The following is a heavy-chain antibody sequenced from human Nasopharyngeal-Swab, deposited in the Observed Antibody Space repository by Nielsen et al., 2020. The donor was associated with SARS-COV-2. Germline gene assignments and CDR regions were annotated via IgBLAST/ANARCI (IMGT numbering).Heavy chain of an antibody. Sequence: SETLSLTCTVSGGSISSSSYYWGWIRQPPGKGLEWIGSIYYSGSTYYNPSLKSRVTISVDTSKNQFSLKLSSVTAADTAVYYCARHLNYDFRFDYWGQGTLVTVSS. CDR3: ARHLNYDFRFDY. D-gene: IGHD3-3*01. CDR1: GGSISSSSYY. CDR2: IYYSGST. J-gene: IGHJ4*02. V-gene: IGHV4-39*01.